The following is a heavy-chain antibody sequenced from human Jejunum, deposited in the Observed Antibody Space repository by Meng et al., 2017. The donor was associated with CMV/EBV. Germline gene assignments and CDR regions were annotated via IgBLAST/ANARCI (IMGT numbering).Heavy chain of an antibody. CDR1: GCRLSSYG. J-gene: IGHJ4*02. V-gene: IGHV3-30*02. D-gene: IGHD2-15*01. CDR2: IRYDGSNR. Sequence: QVQLVQSGGGVVQPGGARRLACVASGCRLSSYGMHWVRQAPGKGLEWVAFIRYDGSNRYYPDSVMGRLTISRDISKNTLYLQMNSLRVEDTAVYYCATDGERGFFALPGGSWVNYWGQGTMVTVSS. CDR3: ATDGERGFFALPGGSWVNY.